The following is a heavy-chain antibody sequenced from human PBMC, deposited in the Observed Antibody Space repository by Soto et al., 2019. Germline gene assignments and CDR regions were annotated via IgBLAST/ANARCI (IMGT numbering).Heavy chain of an antibody. CDR3: ARHTQLSYFGVVHYMDV. CDR2: IYYSGST. D-gene: IGHD3-3*01. Sequence: SETLSLTCTVSGGSISSYYWSWIRQPPGKGLEWIGYIYYSGSTNYNPSLKSRVTISVDTSKNQFSLKLSSVTAADTAVYYCARHTQLSYFGVVHYMDVWGKGTTVTVSS. V-gene: IGHV4-59*08. CDR1: GGSISSYY. J-gene: IGHJ6*03.